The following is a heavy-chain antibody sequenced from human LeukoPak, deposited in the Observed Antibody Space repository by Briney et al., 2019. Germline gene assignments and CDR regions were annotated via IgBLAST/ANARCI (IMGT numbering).Heavy chain of an antibody. Sequence: EASVKVSCKASGYTFTGSYMHWARQAPGQGLEWMGWINPNSGGTNYAQKFQGRVTMTRNTSISTAYMELSRLRSDDIFLFKQKTAYEIWRGFGFDYWGQGTLVTVSS. CDR2: INPNSGGT. CDR3: KTAYEIWRGFGFDY. V-gene: IGHV1-2*02. D-gene: IGHD3-3*01. J-gene: IGHJ4*02. CDR1: GYTFTGSY.